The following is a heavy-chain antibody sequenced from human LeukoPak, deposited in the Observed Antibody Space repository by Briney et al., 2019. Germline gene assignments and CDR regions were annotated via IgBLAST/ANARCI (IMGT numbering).Heavy chain of an antibody. CDR1: GYTFTSYW. CDR3: TGHPGIASDLGV. CDR2: IDPSDSYT. D-gene: IGHD6-13*01. V-gene: IGHV5-10-1*01. Sequence: GESLNISCQGSGYTFTSYWISWVRQMPGGGLEWMGRIDPSDSYTNYSPSFQGHVTISADKSITTASLQWSSLKASDTAIYYCTGHPGIASDLGVWGQGTTVTVSS. J-gene: IGHJ6*02.